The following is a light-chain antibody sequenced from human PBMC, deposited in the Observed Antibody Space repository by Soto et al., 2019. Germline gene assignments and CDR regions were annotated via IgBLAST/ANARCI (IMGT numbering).Light chain of an antibody. J-gene: IGKJ3*01. V-gene: IGKV3-20*01. CDR3: QQYCSSLLFT. Sequence: EIVLTQSPGTLSLSPGERATLSCRASQSVSSSYLAWYQQKPGQAPRLLIYGASIRATGIPDRFSGSGSGTAFTLTISRLEPEVFAVYSCQQYCSSLLFTFGPGTKVDSK. CDR2: GAS. CDR1: QSVSSSY.